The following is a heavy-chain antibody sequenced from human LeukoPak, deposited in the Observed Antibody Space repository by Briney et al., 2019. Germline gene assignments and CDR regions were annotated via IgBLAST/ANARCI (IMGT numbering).Heavy chain of an antibody. J-gene: IGHJ4*02. Sequence: PGGSLRLSCAASGFIFNNHPMIWVRQAPGKGLECISYISHRSTTMLYADSVKGRFTISRDNAKNSLYLQMNTLRAEDTAVYYCARDPGSGYAYNCDYWGQGTLVTVSS. D-gene: IGHD2-2*01. CDR2: ISHRSTTM. CDR3: ARDPGSGYAYNCDY. V-gene: IGHV3-48*04. CDR1: GFIFNNHP.